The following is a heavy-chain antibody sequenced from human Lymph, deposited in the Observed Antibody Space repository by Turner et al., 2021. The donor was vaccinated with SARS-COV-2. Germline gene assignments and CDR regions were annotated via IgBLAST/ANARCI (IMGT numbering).Heavy chain of an antibody. CDR3: ATDRSSGWPHYYYYTMDV. D-gene: IGHD6-19*01. CDR2: FDPEDGKT. Sequence: QVQLVQSGAEVKKPGASVKVSCKVSGYTLTELSIHRVRQAPGKWLEWMGGFDPEDGKTIYAQKFKGRVTMTEDTSTDTAYMELSSLRSEDTAVYYCATDRSSGWPHYYYYTMDVWGQGTTFTVSS. CDR1: GYTLTELS. J-gene: IGHJ6*02. V-gene: IGHV1-24*01.